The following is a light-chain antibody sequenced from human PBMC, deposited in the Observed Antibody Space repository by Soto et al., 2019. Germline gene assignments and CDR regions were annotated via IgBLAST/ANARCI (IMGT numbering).Light chain of an antibody. Sequence: QSALTQPASVSGSPGQSITISCTVTNSDVGDYNYVSWYQQHPGKAPKLMIYEVSNRPSGVSNRFSGSKSGNTASLTISGLQAEDEADYYCSSFTTSTTRVFGTGTKVTV. CDR2: EVS. CDR1: NSDVGDYNY. J-gene: IGLJ1*01. CDR3: SSFTTSTTRV. V-gene: IGLV2-14*01.